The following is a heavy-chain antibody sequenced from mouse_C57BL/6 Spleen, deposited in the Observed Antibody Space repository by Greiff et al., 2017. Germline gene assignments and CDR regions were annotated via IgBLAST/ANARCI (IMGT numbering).Heavy chain of an antibody. J-gene: IGHJ4*01. CDR2: ISYDGSN. CDR1: GYSITSGYY. CDR3: ARERNYDAMDY. V-gene: IGHV3-6*01. Sequence: EVQLQQSGPGLVKPSQSLSLTCSVTGYSITSGYYWNWIRQFPGNKLEWMGYISYDGSNNYNPSLKNRISITRDTSKNQFFLKLNSVTTEDTATYYCARERNYDAMDYWGQGTSVTVSS.